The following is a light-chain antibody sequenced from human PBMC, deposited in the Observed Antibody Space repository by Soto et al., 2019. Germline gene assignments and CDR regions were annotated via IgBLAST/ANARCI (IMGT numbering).Light chain of an antibody. Sequence: EMVMTQSPVTLSVSPGESATLSCRASQSVISNLAWYQQKPGQAPRLLIYGASTRATGIPDRFSGSGSGTELTLPISSLQSGDCGVCYCQQEKRWPFTFGPGPKVDIK. CDR1: QSVISN. CDR2: GAS. J-gene: IGKJ3*01. CDR3: QQEKRWPFT. V-gene: IGKV3-15*01.